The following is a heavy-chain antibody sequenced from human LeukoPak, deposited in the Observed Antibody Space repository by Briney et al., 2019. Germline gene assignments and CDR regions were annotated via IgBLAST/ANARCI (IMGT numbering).Heavy chain of an antibody. V-gene: IGHV4-59*01. CDR2: IYYSGST. CDR1: GGTISSFY. CDR3: ARGMGSPDY. D-gene: IGHD1-26*01. Sequence: SETLSLTCTVSGGTISSFYWSWIRQPPAKGLEWIGYIYYSGSTNYNPSLKSRVTISLDTSKNQFSLRLSSMTAADTAVYYCARGMGSPDYWGQGTLVTVSS. J-gene: IGHJ4*02.